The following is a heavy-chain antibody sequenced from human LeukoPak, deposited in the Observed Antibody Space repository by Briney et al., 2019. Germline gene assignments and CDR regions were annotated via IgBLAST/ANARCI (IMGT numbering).Heavy chain of an antibody. V-gene: IGHV3-23*01. Sequence: GGSLRLSCAASGFTFTSYSMNWVRQAPGKGLEWVSTISGGGGSTYYADSVKGRFTISRDNSKNTLYLQVNSLRAEDTAVYYCARPYDSSSYDAFDIWGQGTMVTVSS. CDR3: ARPYDSSSYDAFDI. J-gene: IGHJ3*02. CDR2: ISGGGGST. D-gene: IGHD3-22*01. CDR1: GFTFTSYS.